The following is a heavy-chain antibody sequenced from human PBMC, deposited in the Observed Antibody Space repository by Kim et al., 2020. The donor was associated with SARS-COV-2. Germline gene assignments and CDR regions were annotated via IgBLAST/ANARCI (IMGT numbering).Heavy chain of an antibody. D-gene: IGHD6-19*01. Sequence: DSVKGRFTISRDNAKNSLYLQMNSLRAEDTALYYCAKDCSQYSSGWYFDYWGQGTLVTVSS. J-gene: IGHJ4*02. V-gene: IGHV3-9*01. CDR3: AKDCSQYSSGWYFDY.